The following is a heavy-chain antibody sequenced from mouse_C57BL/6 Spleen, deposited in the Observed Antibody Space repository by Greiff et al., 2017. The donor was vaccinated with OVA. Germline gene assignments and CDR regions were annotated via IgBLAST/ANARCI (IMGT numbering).Heavy chain of an antibody. J-gene: IGHJ2*01. CDR1: GFNIKDYY. CDR2: IGPGGGET. Sequence: EVQLQQSGAELVKPGASVKLSCTASGFNIKDYYMHWVQQRTEQGLEWIGRIGPGGGETKYAPKFQGKATITADTSSNTAYLQLSSLTSEDTAVYYCDRGGSKSPFDYWGQGTTLTVSS. V-gene: IGHV14-2*01. CDR3: DRGGSKSPFDY.